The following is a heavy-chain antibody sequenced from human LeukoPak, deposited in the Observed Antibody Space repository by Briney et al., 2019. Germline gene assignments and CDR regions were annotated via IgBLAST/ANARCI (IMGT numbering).Heavy chain of an antibody. CDR2: IYYSGST. Sequence: PSETLSLTCTVSGGSISSYYWSRIRQPPGKGLEWIGYIYYSGSTNYNPSLKSRVTISVDTSKNQFSLKLSSVTAADTAVYYYARDGGYSSSWFFGYWGQGTLVTVSS. D-gene: IGHD6-13*01. V-gene: IGHV4-59*01. CDR1: GGSISSYY. J-gene: IGHJ4*02. CDR3: ARDGGYSSSWFFGY.